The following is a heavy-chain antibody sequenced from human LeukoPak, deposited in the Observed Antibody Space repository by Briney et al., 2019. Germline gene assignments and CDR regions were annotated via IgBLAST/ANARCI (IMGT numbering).Heavy chain of an antibody. CDR3: ARAVGWWFDP. J-gene: IGHJ5*02. CDR1: GDSISSYY. CDR2: ISHTGST. Sequence: SETLSLTCSVSGDSISSYYWNWMRQPPGKGLEWIGFISHTGSTNYNPSLKSRVTISADTSKNQFSLKLSSVTAADTAVYYCARAVGWWFDPWGQGTLVTVSS. D-gene: IGHD1-26*01. V-gene: IGHV4-59*01.